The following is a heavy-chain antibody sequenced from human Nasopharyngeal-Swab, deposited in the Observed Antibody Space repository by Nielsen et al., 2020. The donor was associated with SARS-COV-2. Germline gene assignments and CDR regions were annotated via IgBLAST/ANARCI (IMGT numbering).Heavy chain of an antibody. CDR1: GGTFSSYA. Sequence: SVKVSCKASGGTFSSYAISWVRQAPGQGLEWMGRIIPILGIANYAQKFQGKVTITADKSTSTAYMELSSLRSEDTAVYCCARWGDGYNSRAFDIWGQGTMVTVSS. V-gene: IGHV1-69*04. CDR3: ARWGDGYNSRAFDI. D-gene: IGHD5-24*01. CDR2: IIPILGIA. J-gene: IGHJ3*02.